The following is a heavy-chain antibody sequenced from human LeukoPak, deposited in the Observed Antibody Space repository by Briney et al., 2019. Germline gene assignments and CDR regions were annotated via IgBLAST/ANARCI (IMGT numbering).Heavy chain of an antibody. CDR1: GYTFTSYG. J-gene: IGHJ6*02. CDR3: ARDKGYGGIYYYYGMDV. Sequence: ASVKVSCKASGYTFTSYGISWVRQAPGQGLEWMGWISAYNGNTNYAQKLQGRVTMTTDTSTSTAYMGLRSLRSDDTAVYYCARDKGYGGIYYYYGMDVWGQGTTVTVSS. CDR2: ISAYNGNT. V-gene: IGHV1-18*01. D-gene: IGHD4-23*01.